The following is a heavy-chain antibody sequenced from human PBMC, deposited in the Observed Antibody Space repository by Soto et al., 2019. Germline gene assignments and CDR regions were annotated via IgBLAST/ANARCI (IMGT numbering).Heavy chain of an antibody. J-gene: IGHJ5*01. CDR2: ISESSSST. D-gene: IGHD6-25*01. V-gene: IGHV3-23*01. CDR1: GLTFSRHA. Sequence: EVQLLESGGGLVQPGGSLRLSCAASGLTFSRHAMAWVRQAPGKGLEWLSSISESSSSTYYADSVKGRFTISKDNSKNMLYLQMNSLGAEDTAVYYCAKNPSGFDSWGQGTLVTVSS. CDR3: AKNPSGFDS.